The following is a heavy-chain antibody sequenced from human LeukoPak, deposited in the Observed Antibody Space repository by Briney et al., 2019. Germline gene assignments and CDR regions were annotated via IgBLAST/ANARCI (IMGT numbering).Heavy chain of an antibody. D-gene: IGHD3-16*02. V-gene: IGHV3-23*01. CDR1: GFTVSSYA. CDR3: AKDKNDYFWGSYRSIDY. Sequence: GGSLRLSCAASGFTVSSYAMSWVRQAPGKGLEWVSAICGGGGSTYYADYVKGRFTISRDKSTNTLYMTMNSLRGEDTAVYYCAKDKNDYFWGSYRSIDYWGQGTLVTVSS. J-gene: IGHJ4*02. CDR2: ICGGGGST.